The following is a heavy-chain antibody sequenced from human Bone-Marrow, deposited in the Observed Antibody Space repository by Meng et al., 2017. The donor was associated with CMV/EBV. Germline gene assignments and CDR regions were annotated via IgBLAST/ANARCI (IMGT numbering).Heavy chain of an antibody. CDR2: IIPIFGTA. J-gene: IGHJ4*02. D-gene: IGHD2-21*01. V-gene: IGHV1-69*05. Sequence: SVKVSCKASRGTFISYAISWVRQAPGQGLEWMGGIIPIFGTANYAQKFQGRVTITTDESTSTAYMELSSLRSEDTAVHYCATETPCGGDCYVYGYWGQGTLVTVSS. CDR3: ATETPCGGDCYVYGY. CDR1: RGTFISYA.